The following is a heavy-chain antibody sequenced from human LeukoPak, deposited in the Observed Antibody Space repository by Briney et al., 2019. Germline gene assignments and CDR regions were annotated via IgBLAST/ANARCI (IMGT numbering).Heavy chain of an antibody. CDR3: ARWLWELQAPDY. V-gene: IGHV4-30-4*01. J-gene: IGHJ4*02. CDR1: GGSISSGDYY. Sequence: SQTLSLTCTVSGGSISSGDYYWSWVRQPPGKGLEWIGEIYHSGSTNYNPSLKSRVTISVDTSKNQFSLKLSSVTAADTAVYYCARWLWELQAPDYWGQGTLVTVSS. D-gene: IGHD1-26*01. CDR2: IYHSGST.